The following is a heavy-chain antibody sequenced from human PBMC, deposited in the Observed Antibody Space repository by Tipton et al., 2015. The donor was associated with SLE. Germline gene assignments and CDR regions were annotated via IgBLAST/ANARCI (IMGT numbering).Heavy chain of an antibody. CDR3: ARESGDTGY. CDR1: GGSISSYY. Sequence: TLSLTCTVSGGSISSYYWSWIRQPPGKGLEWIGYIYYSGSTNYNPSLKSRVTISVDTSKNQFSLKLSSVTAADTAVYYCARESGDTGYWGQGNLVTVSS. V-gene: IGHV4-59*01. D-gene: IGHD7-27*01. CDR2: IYYSGST. J-gene: IGHJ4*02.